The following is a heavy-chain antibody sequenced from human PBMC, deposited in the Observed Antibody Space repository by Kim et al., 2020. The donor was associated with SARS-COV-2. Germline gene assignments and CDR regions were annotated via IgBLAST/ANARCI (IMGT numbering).Heavy chain of an antibody. CDR3: ARDGSHASGRGWFDP. J-gene: IGHJ5*02. D-gene: IGHD3-10*01. Sequence: SETLSLTCTVSGDSIGSGGYYWSWIRHHPVKGLEWIGYIYFSGIAYYNPSLKSRVTISVDTSNNQFSLKLNSVTAADTAVYYCARDGSHASGRGWFDPWGQGTLVTVSS. CDR1: GDSIGSGGYY. CDR2: IYFSGIA. V-gene: IGHV4-31*03.